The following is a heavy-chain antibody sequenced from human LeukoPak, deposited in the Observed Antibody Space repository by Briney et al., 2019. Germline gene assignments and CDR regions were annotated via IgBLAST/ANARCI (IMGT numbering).Heavy chain of an antibody. D-gene: IGHD2-15*01. CDR1: GFTFSSYG. CDR3: ARAVVGGTGSVYYYYYMDV. J-gene: IGHJ6*03. CDR2: ISYDGSNK. V-gene: IGHV3-30*03. Sequence: PGGSLRLSCAASGFTFSSYGMNWVRQAPGKGLKWVAVISYDGSNKYYADSVKGRFTISRDNSKNTLYLQMNSLRAEDTAVYYCARAVVGGTGSVYYYYYMDVWGKGTTVPVSS.